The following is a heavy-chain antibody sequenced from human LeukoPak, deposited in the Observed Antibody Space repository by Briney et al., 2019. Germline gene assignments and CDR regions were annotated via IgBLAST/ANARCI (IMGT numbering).Heavy chain of an antibody. CDR3: VRRAPGFSSGWLDY. CDR1: GFTFSSYA. J-gene: IGHJ4*02. CDR2: ISSNGGST. Sequence: GGSLRLSCAASGFTFSSYAIHWVRQALGKGLEYVSAISSNGGSTFYANSVKGRFIVSRDNSKNTLSLQMGSLRAEDLAVYYCVRRAPGFSSGWLDYWGQGTLVTVSS. V-gene: IGHV3-64*01. D-gene: IGHD6-19*01.